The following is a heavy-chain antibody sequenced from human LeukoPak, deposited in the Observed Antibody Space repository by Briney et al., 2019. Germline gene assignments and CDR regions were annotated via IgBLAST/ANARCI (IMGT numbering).Heavy chain of an antibody. D-gene: IGHD1-26*01. CDR1: GGTFSSYT. J-gene: IGHJ3*02. Sequence: GASVKVSCKASGGTFSSYTIRWVRQAPGQGLEWMGRIIPILGIANYAQKFQGRVTITADKSTSTAYMELSSLRSEDTAVYYCAREGGSYYFDAFDIWGQGTMVTVSS. CDR2: IIPILGIA. V-gene: IGHV1-69*02. CDR3: AREGGSYYFDAFDI.